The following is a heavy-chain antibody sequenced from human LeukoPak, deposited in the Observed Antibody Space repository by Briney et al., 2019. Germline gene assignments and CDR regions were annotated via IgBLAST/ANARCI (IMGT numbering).Heavy chain of an antibody. J-gene: IGHJ4*02. CDR2: IKSDGSST. Sequence: GSLELSFAASGFPFSSYWMHRVRPAPGKGLVWVPRIKSDGSSTSYADSVKGRFTISRDNAKSTLYLQMNSLRAEDTAVYYCARSRGYSYGGFDYWGQGTLVTVSS. CDR1: GFPFSSYW. D-gene: IGHD5-18*01. V-gene: IGHV3-74*01. CDR3: ARSRGYSYGGFDY.